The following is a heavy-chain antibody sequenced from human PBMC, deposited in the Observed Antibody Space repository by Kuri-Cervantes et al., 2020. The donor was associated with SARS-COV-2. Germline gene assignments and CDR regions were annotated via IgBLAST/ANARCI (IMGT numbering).Heavy chain of an antibody. CDR3: ARTYSSSSLFYDY. V-gene: IGHV4-4*02. Sequence: SCAVSGGSISSSNWWSWVRQPPGKGLEWIGEIYHSGSANYNPSLKSRVTISVDKSKNQFSLKLSSVTAADTAVYHCARTYSSSSLFYDYWGQGTLVTVSS. J-gene: IGHJ4*02. CDR2: IYHSGSA. D-gene: IGHD6-6*01. CDR1: GGSISSSNW.